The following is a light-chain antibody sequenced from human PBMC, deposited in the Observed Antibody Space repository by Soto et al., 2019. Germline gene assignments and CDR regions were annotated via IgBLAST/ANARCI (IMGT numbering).Light chain of an antibody. Sequence: DIVMTQTPLSLSVTPGQPAPISCKSSQSLLHSDGKTYLHWYVQKPGQPPQLLIHEVSDRFSGVPDRFSGSGSGTEFTLKISRVEADDVGVYYCMQSIQFFTLGPGTKVDIK. CDR1: QSLLHSDGKTY. CDR2: EVS. CDR3: MQSIQFFT. J-gene: IGKJ3*01. V-gene: IGKV2D-29*01.